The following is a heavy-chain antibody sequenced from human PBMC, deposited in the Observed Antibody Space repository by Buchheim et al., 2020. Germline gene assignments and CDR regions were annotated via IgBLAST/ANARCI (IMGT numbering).Heavy chain of an antibody. J-gene: IGHJ4*02. CDR2: INPDSGGP. CDR3: ARTSSFDY. CDR1: GFTLTGYY. V-gene: IGHV1-2*02. Sequence: QVQLVQSGAEVKKPGASVKFSCKASGFTLTGYYMHWVRQAPGQGLEWMGWINPDSGGPNYAQKFQGRVTMTRDTSINTAYMELSSLTSDDSAVYYCARTSSFDYWGQGTL.